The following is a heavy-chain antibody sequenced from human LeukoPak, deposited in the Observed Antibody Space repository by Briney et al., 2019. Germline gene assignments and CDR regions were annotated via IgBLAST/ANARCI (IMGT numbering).Heavy chain of an antibody. J-gene: IGHJ6*03. CDR2: INHSGST. V-gene: IGHV4-34*01. D-gene: IGHD2-2*01. Sequence: SETLSLTCAVYGGSFSGYYWSWIRRPPGKGLEWIGEINHSGSTNYNPSLKSRVTISVDTSKNQFSLKLSSVTAADTAVYYCARLKCLSSNVRPCRYYYYMDVWGKGTTVTVSS. CDR3: ARLKCLSSNVRPCRYYYYMDV. CDR1: GGSFSGYY.